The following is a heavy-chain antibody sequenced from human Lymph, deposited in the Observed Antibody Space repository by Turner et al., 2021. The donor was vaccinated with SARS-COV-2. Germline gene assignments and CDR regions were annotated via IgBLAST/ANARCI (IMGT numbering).Heavy chain of an antibody. D-gene: IGHD2-15*01. CDR1: GFTFDDYA. J-gene: IGHJ4*02. CDR3: AKDPGYCSGGSCYSRTYFDF. Sequence: EVQLVESGGGGVQPGGSLRLSCAASGFTFDDYAMHWVRQAPGKGLEWVSLISGDGGGTYYADSVKGRFTISRDNSKNSLSLQMNSLRAEDTALYYCAKDPGYCSGGSCYSRTYFDFWGQGTLVTVSA. V-gene: IGHV3-43*02. CDR2: ISGDGGGT.